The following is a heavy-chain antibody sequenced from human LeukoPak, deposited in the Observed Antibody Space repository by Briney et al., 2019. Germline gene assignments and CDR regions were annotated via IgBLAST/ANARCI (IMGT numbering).Heavy chain of an antibody. CDR3: AKPAKTDYADY. CDR2: ISSSGSSI. D-gene: IGHD1-14*01. V-gene: IGHV3-11*01. J-gene: IGHJ4*02. Sequence: GGSLRLSCAASGFTFSDYYMSWIRQAPGKGLEWVSYISSSGSSIYYADSVKGRFTISRDNSKNTLYLQMNSLRAEDTALYYCAKPAKTDYADYWGQGTLVTVSS. CDR1: GFTFSDYY.